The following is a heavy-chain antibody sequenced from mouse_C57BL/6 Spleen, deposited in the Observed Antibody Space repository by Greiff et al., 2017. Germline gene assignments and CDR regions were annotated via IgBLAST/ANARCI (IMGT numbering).Heavy chain of an antibody. D-gene: IGHD1-1*02. Sequence: QVQLQQPGAELVKPGASVKMSCKASGYTFTSYWITWVKQRPGQGLEWIGDIYPGSGSTNYNEKFKSKDTLTVDTSSSPAYMQLSSLTSEDSAVYYCARRGGLVFDYWGQGTTLTVSS. CDR3: ARRGGLVFDY. J-gene: IGHJ2*01. CDR1: GYTFTSYW. V-gene: IGHV1-55*01. CDR2: IYPGSGST.